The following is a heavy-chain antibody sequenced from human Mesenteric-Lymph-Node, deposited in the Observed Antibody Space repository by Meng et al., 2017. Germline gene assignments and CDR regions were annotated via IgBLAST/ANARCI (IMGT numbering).Heavy chain of an antibody. Sequence: SETLSLTCAVYGGSFSGYYWAWIRQPPGKGLEWIGSVYYSGSTYYNPSLKSRLTISIDTSNNQFSLKLSSVTAADTAIYSCARDLTGGAFDSWGLGTMVTVSS. V-gene: IGHV4-34*01. CDR3: ARDLTGGAFDS. CDR1: GGSFSGYY. J-gene: IGHJ4*02. CDR2: VYYSGST. D-gene: IGHD4/OR15-4a*01.